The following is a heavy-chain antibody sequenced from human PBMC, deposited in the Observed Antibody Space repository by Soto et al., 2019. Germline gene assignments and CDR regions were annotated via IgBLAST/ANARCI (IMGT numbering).Heavy chain of an antibody. V-gene: IGHV4-34*01. CDR2: INHSGNT. CDR1: GGSFSGYY. CDR3: ARTSIFGGGYYFDY. J-gene: IGHJ4*02. Sequence: NPSETLSLTCAVYGGSFSGYYWSWIRQPPGKGLEWIGEINHSGNTNYNPSLKSRVTISVDTSKNQFSLNLSSVTAADTAVYYCARTSIFGGGYYFDYWGQGTLVTVSS. D-gene: IGHD3-3*01.